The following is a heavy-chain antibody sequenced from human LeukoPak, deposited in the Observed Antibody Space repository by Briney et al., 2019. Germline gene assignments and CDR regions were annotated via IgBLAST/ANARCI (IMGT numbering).Heavy chain of an antibody. CDR2: INPSGGST. Sequence: PRASVKVSCKASGYTFTSYYMHWVRQAPGQGLEWMGIINPSGGSTSYAQKFQGRVTMTRDTSTSTVYMELSSLRSEDTAVYYCAGADDPPRDSSGYYNYFDYWGQGTLVTVSS. J-gene: IGHJ4*02. D-gene: IGHD3-22*01. CDR3: AGADDPPRDSSGYYNYFDY. V-gene: IGHV1-46*01. CDR1: GYTFTSYY.